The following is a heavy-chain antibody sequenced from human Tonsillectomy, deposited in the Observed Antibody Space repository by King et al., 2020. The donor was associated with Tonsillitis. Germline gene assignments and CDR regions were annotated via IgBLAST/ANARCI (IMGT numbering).Heavy chain of an antibody. V-gene: IGHV3-30*04. J-gene: IGHJ4*02. Sequence: QLVQSGGGVVQPGRSLRLSCAASGFTFSSYAIHWVRQAPGKGLEWVAVISYDGSDKYYVDSVKGRFSISRDNSKNTLYLQMNFLSAEYTAVYYCARDPDGSYFDSWGQGTLVTVSS. CDR3: ARDPDGSYFDS. D-gene: IGHD3-10*01. CDR2: ISYDGSDK. CDR1: GFTFSSYA.